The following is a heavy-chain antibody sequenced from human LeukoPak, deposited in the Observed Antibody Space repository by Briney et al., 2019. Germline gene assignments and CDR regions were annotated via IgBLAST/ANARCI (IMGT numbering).Heavy chain of an antibody. V-gene: IGHV3-23*01. CDR2: ISGSGGST. D-gene: IGHD3-10*01. J-gene: IGHJ4*02. Sequence: GGSLRLSCAASGFTFSSYAMSWVRQAPGKGLEWVSAISGSGGSTYYADSVKGRFTISRDNSKNTLYLQMNSLRAEDTAVYYCAKEPTTMVRGLYYFDYWGQGTLVTVSS. CDR3: AKEPTTMVRGLYYFDY. CDR1: GFTFSSYA.